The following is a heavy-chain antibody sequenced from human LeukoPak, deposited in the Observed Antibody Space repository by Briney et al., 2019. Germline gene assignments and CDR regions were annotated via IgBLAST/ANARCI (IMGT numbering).Heavy chain of an antibody. V-gene: IGHV3-23*01. CDR1: GFTFSSYA. D-gene: IGHD3-3*01. CDR3: AKKEGEYDFWSGYYTFDY. Sequence: GGSLRLSCAASGFTFSSYAMSWVRQAPGKGLEGVAAISGSGGSTYYADSVKGRFTISRDNSKNTLYLQMNSLRAEDTAVYYCAKKEGEYDFWSGYYTFDYWGQGTLVTVSS. J-gene: IGHJ4*02. CDR2: ISGSGGST.